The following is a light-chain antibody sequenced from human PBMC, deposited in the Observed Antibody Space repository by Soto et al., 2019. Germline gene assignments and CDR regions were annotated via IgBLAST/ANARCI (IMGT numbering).Light chain of an antibody. Sequence: DIQMTQSPPSLSATVGDRVTITCRASRSISDCLNWYKQKPGEAPELLIYAASTLQSGVPSRFSGTGSGTDFTLTISSLQTEASTAYYCQPNPSRPLPFGGGTKV. V-gene: IGKV1-39*01. CDR3: QPNPSRPLP. CDR1: RSISDC. CDR2: AAS. J-gene: IGKJ4*01.